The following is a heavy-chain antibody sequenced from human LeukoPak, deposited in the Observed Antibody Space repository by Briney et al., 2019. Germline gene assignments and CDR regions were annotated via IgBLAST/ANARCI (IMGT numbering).Heavy chain of an antibody. V-gene: IGHV3-74*01. CDR2: IETDGSST. D-gene: IGHD5-24*01. CDR3: GRDGRMATTDTEQFDY. CDR1: GFTFSTYW. Sequence: PGGSLRLSCAASGFTFSTYWMHWVRQAPGKGLVWVARIETDGSSTNYADSVKGRFTISRDNAKNSLYLQMNSLRAEDTAVYYCGRDGRMATTDTEQFDYWGQGTLVTVSS. J-gene: IGHJ4*02.